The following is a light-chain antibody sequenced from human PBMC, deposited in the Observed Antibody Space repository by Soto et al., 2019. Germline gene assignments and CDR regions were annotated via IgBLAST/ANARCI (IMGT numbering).Light chain of an antibody. CDR1: QSVSSNF. CDR2: GAS. V-gene: IGKV3-20*01. CDR3: QQYGSSPIT. J-gene: IGKJ5*01. Sequence: EIVLTQSPGTLSLSPGDRATLSCRASQSVSSNFLAWYQQTPGRAPRLLIYGASSRATGIPDRFSGSGSGTDFILTVSRLEPEDCAVYYCQQYGSSPITFGQGTRLEIK.